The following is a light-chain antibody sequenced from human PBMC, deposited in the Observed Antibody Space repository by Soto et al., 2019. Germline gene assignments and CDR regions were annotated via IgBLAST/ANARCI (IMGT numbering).Light chain of an antibody. CDR1: QDIKTY. Sequence: IQLTQSPSSLSASVGDRVSITCRASQDIKTYLAWYQQKRGEDPKLLISGTFTLQSGVPSRFNGSGSGTDFTLTISRLQPEDFAPYYCQHLNNYPPFTFGPGTKVD. CDR3: QHLNNYPPFT. V-gene: IGKV1-9*01. CDR2: GTF. J-gene: IGKJ3*01.